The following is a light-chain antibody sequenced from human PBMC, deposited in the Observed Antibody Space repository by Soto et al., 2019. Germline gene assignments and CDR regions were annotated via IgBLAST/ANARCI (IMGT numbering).Light chain of an antibody. CDR3: QQYYSTPRT. CDR1: QSVSSSS. V-gene: IGKV3-20*01. Sequence: EIVLTQFPDTLSLSPGERATLSCRASQSVSSSSLAWYQQKRGQAPRLLIHGASSRATGIPERFSGSGSGTDFTLTISRLEPEDFAVYYCQQYYSTPRTFGHGTKVEIK. J-gene: IGKJ1*01. CDR2: GAS.